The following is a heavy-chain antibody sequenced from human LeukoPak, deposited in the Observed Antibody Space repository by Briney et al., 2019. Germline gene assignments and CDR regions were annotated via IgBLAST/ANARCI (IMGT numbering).Heavy chain of an antibody. Sequence: PSQTLSLTCTVSGDSISSGVYFWSWIRQPPGKGLEWIGYIYHSGGTYYNPSLKSRVYISVDTSKNQFFLKLNSVTSADTAVYYCARERHTMVRGIDFWGQGTLVTVSS. CDR3: ARERHTMVRGIDF. CDR1: GDSISSGVYF. D-gene: IGHD3-10*01. J-gene: IGHJ4*02. V-gene: IGHV4-30-4*08. CDR2: IYHSGGT.